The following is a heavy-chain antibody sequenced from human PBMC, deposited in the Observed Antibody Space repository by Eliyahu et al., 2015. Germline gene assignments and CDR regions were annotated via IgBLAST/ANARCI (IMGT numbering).Heavy chain of an antibody. D-gene: IGHD1-1*01. CDR1: GFTFDXYA. J-gene: IGHJ4*02. V-gene: IGHV3-9*01. Sequence: EVQLVESGGGLVQPGRSXRLSCAXSGFTFDXYAIHWVRXXPGKGLEWVSGISWNSGSIGYADSVKGRFTISRDNAKNSLYLQMNSLRAEDTALYYCAKDLGFGGTTGYFDYWGQGTLVTVSS. CDR3: AKDLGFGGTTGYFDY. CDR2: ISWNSGSI.